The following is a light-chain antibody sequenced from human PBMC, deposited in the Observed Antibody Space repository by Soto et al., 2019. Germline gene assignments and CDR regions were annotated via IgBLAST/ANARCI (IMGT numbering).Light chain of an antibody. CDR1: QSISSY. CDR2: AAS. Sequence: DIQMTQSPSSLSASVGDRVTITCRASQSISSYLNWYQQKPGKVPELLIYAASSLQSGVPSRFRGSGSGTDFTLTIGSLQPEDFATYYCQQSYSTPLTFGGGTKVEIK. CDR3: QQSYSTPLT. V-gene: IGKV1-39*01. J-gene: IGKJ4*01.